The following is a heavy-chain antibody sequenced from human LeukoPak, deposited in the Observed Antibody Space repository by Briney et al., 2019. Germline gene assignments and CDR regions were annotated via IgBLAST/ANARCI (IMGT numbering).Heavy chain of an antibody. CDR2: IRYDGSNK. CDR3: SKDGGVWAVLPATMSY. J-gene: IGHJ4*02. CDR1: VFTFSTYS. V-gene: IGHV3-30*02. Sequence: PGGSLRLSCAASVFTFSTYSMNWVRQAPGKGLEWVAFIRYDGSNKYYADSVKGRFTISRDNSKNTLYLQMNSLRAEDTAVYYCSKDGGVWAVLPATMSYWGQGTLVTVSS. D-gene: IGHD2-2*01.